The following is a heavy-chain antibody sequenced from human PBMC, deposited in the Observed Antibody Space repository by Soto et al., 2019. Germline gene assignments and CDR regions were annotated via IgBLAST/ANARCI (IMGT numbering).Heavy chain of an antibody. CDR2: IHYSGST. D-gene: IGHD6-13*01. Sequence: VQLQESGPGLVKPSETLSLTCTVSGGSISGYYWSWIRQSPGKGLEWIGYIHYSGSTNYNPSLKSRVTISVDTSKNQLSLKLSSVTAADTAVYYCARGSAAGPKSPFDYWGQGTLVTVSS. J-gene: IGHJ4*02. CDR3: ARGSAAGPKSPFDY. CDR1: GGSISGYY. V-gene: IGHV4-59*01.